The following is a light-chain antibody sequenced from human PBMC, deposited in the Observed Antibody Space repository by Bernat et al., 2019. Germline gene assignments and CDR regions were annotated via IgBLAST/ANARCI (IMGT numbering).Light chain of an antibody. CDR3: SSFTSSSTLYV. J-gene: IGLJ1*01. CDR1: SSDVGGYNS. V-gene: IGLV2-14*03. Sequence: QSALTQPATVSGSPGQSITISCAGTSSDVGGYNSVSWYQQHPGRAPKLMIHDVSNRPSGVSSRFSVSKSGNTASLTISGLQAEDEADYFCSSFTSSSTLYVFGTGTKVTVL. CDR2: DVS.